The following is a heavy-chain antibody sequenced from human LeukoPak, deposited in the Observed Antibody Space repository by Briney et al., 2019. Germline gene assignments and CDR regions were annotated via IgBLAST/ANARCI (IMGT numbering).Heavy chain of an antibody. CDR2: IIPIFGTA. D-gene: IGHD5-18*01. CDR3: ARASSPKGRGYSFTLDV. J-gene: IGHJ6*04. CDR1: GGTFSSYA. V-gene: IGHV1-69*05. Sequence: ASVKVSCKASGGTFSSYAISWVRQAPGQGLEWMGGIIPIFGTANYAQKFQGRVTITTDESTSTAYMELSSLRSEDTAVYYCARASSPKGRGYSFTLDVWGKGTTVTVSS.